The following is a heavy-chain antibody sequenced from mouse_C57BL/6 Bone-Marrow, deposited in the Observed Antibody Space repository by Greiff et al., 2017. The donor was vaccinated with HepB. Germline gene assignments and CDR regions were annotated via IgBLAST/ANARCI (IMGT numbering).Heavy chain of an antibody. D-gene: IGHD1-1*01. CDR1: GYTFTSYW. CDR3: ASGDYGSVYYFDY. Sequence: VQLQQPGAELVKPGASVKMSCKASGYTFTSYWITWVKQRPGQGLEWIGDIYPGSGSTNYNEKFKSKATLTVDTSSSTAYMQRSSLTSEDSAVYYCASGDYGSVYYFDYWGQGTTLTVSS. CDR2: IYPGSGST. V-gene: IGHV1-55*01. J-gene: IGHJ2*01.